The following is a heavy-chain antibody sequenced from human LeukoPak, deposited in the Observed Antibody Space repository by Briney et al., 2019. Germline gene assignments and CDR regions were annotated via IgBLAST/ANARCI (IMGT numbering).Heavy chain of an antibody. D-gene: IGHD3-3*01. V-gene: IGHV3-30*02. Sequence: PGGSLRLSCAASGFTFSSYGMHWVRQAPGKGLEWVAFIRYDGSNKYYADSVKGRFTISRDNSKNTLYLQMNSLRAEDTAVYYCAKEDWGYDLWSGYWGQGTLVTVSS. CDR1: GFTFSSYG. CDR3: AKEDWGYDLWSGY. CDR2: IRYDGSNK. J-gene: IGHJ4*02.